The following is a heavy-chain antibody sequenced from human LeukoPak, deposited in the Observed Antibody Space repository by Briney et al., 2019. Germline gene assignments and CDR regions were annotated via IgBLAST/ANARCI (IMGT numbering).Heavy chain of an antibody. CDR3: ASQIAARGDDAFDI. D-gene: IGHD6-6*01. CDR1: GGSISSGDYY. CDR2: IYYSGST. V-gene: IGHV4-30-4*08. J-gene: IGHJ3*02. Sequence: SETLSLTCTVSGGSISSGDYYWSWIRQPPGKGLEWIGYIYYSGSTYYNPSLKSRVTISVDTSKNQFSLKLSSVTAADTAVYYCASQIAARGDDAFDIWGQGTMVTVSS.